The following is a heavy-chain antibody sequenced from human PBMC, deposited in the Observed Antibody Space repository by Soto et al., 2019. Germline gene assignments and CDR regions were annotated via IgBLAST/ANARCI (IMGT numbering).Heavy chain of an antibody. J-gene: IGHJ4*02. Sequence: QVRLQESGPGLVKPSGTLSLTCLVSGGSMSSPNWWTWVRQAPVKGLEWIAEIHHSGATNYSPSLKSRAVISIDKSNNQFSLQLTYVTAADTAVYYCATGSPYYYGSGGMWDSWGRGALVTVSS. V-gene: IGHV4-4*02. CDR1: GGSMSSPNW. CDR2: IHHSGAT. CDR3: ATGSPYYYGSGGMWDS. D-gene: IGHD3-10*01.